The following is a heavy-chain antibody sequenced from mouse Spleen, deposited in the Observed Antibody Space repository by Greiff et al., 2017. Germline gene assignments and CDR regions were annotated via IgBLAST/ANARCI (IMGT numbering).Heavy chain of an antibody. CDR3: TSASYYGNYVGAMDY. V-gene: IGHV1-15*01. Sequence: VQLHQSGAELVRPGASVTLSCKASGYTFTDYEMHWVKQTPVHGLEWIGAIDPETGGTAYNQKFKGKAILTADKSSSTAYMELRSLTSEDSAVYYCTSASYYGNYVGAMDYWGQGTSVTVSS. J-gene: IGHJ4*01. CDR1: GYTFTDYE. CDR2: IDPETGGT. D-gene: IGHD2-10*01.